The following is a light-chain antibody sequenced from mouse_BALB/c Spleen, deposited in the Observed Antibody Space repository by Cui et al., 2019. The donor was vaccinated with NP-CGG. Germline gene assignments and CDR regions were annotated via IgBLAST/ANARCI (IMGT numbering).Light chain of an antibody. V-gene: IGLV1*01. J-gene: IGLJ1*01. Sequence: QAVLTPHSALTTSPGETVTLTCRSSTGAVTTRNYANWVQEKPDHLFTGLIGGTNNRAPGVPARFSGSLIGDKAALTITGAQTEDEAIYFCALWYSNHWVFGGGTILTVL. CDR1: TGAVTTRNY. CDR3: ALWYSNHWV. CDR2: GTN.